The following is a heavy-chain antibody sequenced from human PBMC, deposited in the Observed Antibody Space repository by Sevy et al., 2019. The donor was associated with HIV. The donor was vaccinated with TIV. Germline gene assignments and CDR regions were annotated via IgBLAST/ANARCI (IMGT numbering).Heavy chain of an antibody. Sequence: GGSLRLSCAASGITFNNYGMHWVRQAPGKGLEWVTFIRHDGSDEYYTDSVKGRFTISRDNSKNTVYLQMNSLRAEDTAVYYCARDRKVLLVVYAIPFDVFDIWGQGTMVTVSS. J-gene: IGHJ3*02. CDR1: GITFNNYG. CDR2: IRHDGSDE. CDR3: ARDRKVLLVVYAIPFDVFDI. D-gene: IGHD2-8*02. V-gene: IGHV3-30*02.